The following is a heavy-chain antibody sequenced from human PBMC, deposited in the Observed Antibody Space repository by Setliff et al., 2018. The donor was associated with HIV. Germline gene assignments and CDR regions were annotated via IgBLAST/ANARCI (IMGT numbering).Heavy chain of an antibody. V-gene: IGHV1-18*01. CDR3: ARGPPIVVVPAALLTFDY. D-gene: IGHD2-2*01. CDR2: ISAYNGNT. CDR1: GYTFTSYG. Sequence: ASVKVSCKASGYTFTSYGISWVRQAPGQGLEWMGWISAYNGNTNYAQKLQGRVTMTRDTSMSSVYMELRSLRSEDTAVYYCARGPPIVVVPAALLTFDYWGQGTLVTVSS. J-gene: IGHJ4*02.